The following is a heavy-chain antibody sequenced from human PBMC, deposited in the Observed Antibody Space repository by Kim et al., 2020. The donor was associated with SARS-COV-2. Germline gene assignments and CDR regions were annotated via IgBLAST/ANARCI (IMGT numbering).Heavy chain of an antibody. Sequence: GTTDYAAPVKGRFTISRDDSKNTLYLQMNSLKTEDTAVYYCTTEPMIRNYWGQGTLVTVSS. J-gene: IGHJ4*02. CDR2: GTT. V-gene: IGHV3-15*01. D-gene: IGHD3-16*01. CDR3: TTEPMIRNY.